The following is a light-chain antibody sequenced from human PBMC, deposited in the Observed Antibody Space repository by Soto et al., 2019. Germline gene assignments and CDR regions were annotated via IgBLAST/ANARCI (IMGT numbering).Light chain of an antibody. V-gene: IGLV2-14*01. Sequence: QSALTQPASVSGSPGQSITISCTGTSSXVXAYNHVSWYQQYPGKAPKLMIYEVSNRPSGVSNRFSGSKSGNTASLTISGLQAEDEADYYCSSYTTSTTWVFGGGTKLTVL. CDR2: EVS. CDR1: SSXVXAYNH. CDR3: SSYTTSTTWV. J-gene: IGLJ3*02.